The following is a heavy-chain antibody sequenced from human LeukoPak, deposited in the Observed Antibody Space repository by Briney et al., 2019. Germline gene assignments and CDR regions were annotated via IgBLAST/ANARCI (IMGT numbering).Heavy chain of an antibody. CDR1: GGSISSGGYS. Sequence: PSETLSLTCAVSGGSISSGGYSWSWIRQPPGKGLEWIGYIYHSGSTYYNPSLKSRVTISVDRSKNQFSLKLSSVTAADTAVYYCARPRLQLWPEDDAFDIWGQGTMVTVSS. V-gene: IGHV4-30-2*01. J-gene: IGHJ3*02. CDR2: IYHSGST. CDR3: ARPRLQLWPEDDAFDI. D-gene: IGHD5-18*01.